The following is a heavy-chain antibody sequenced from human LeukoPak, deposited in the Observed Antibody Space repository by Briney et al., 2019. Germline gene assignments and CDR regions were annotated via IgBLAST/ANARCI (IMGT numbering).Heavy chain of an antibody. V-gene: IGHV3-30*18. CDR1: GFTFSSYG. D-gene: IGHD6-13*01. CDR2: ISYDGSNK. Sequence: GGSLRLSCAASGFTFSSYGMHWVRQAPGKGLEWVAVISYDGSNKYYADSVKGRVSISRDNSKTTLYLQMNSLRAEDTAVYYCAKAEPPGIAAAGHFDYWGQGTLVTVSS. J-gene: IGHJ4*02. CDR3: AKAEPPGIAAAGHFDY.